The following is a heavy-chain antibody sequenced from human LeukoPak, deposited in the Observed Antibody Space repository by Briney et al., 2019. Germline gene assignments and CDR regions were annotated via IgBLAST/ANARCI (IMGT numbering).Heavy chain of an antibody. Sequence: GGSLRLSCAASGFTFSSYWMSWVRQAPGKGLEWVSTISGNDGSSYYAGSVKGRFTISRDNSKNTLYLQMNSLRPEDTAVYYCAKDAPCTNGVCALSGWGQGTLVTVPS. CDR2: ISGNDGSS. CDR3: AKDAPCTNGVCALSG. V-gene: IGHV3-23*01. J-gene: IGHJ4*02. CDR1: GFTFSSYW. D-gene: IGHD2-8*01.